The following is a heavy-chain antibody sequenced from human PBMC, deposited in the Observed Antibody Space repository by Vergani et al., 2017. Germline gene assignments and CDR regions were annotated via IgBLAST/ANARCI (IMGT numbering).Heavy chain of an antibody. CDR3: AKIRVVARWAFDI. J-gene: IGHJ3*02. V-gene: IGHV3-23*04. CDR1: GFTFSSLG. Sequence: EVQLVESGGGLVQPGGSLRLSCAASGFTFSSLGMSWVRQTPGKGPEWVSCISSGGDYTYYSDSVKGRFSVSRDNSKNTLYLQINSLRAEDTAVYFCAKIRVVARWAFDIWGRGTMVTVSS. D-gene: IGHD3-22*01. CDR2: ISSGGDYT.